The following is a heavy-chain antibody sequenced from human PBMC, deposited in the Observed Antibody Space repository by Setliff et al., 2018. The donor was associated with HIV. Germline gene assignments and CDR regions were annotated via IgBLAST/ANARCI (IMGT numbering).Heavy chain of an antibody. D-gene: IGHD6-13*01. J-gene: IGHJ3*02. CDR1: GVTFSNYA. V-gene: IGHV1-69*05. CDR3: ARDTGQQLVGFDI. CDR2: IIPIFGTA. Sequence: SVKVSCKASGVTFSNYAISWVRQAPGQGLEWMGGIIPIFGTANYAQKFQGRVTITTDESTITAYMELSSLRSEDTAVYYCARDTGQQLVGFDIWGQGTMGTVS.